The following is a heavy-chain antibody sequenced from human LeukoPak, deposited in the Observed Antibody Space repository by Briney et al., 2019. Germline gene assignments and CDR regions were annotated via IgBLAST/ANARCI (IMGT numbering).Heavy chain of an antibody. CDR3: ARGRRYSGRHDAFDI. V-gene: IGHV4-59*08. CDR2: IYYSGST. Sequence: ASETLSLTCTVSGGSISSYYWSWIRQPPGKGLEWIGYIYYSGSTNYNPSLKSRVTISVDTSKNQFSLKLSSVTAADTAVYYCARGRRYSGRHDAFDIWGQGTMVTVSS. CDR1: GGSISSYY. J-gene: IGHJ3*02. D-gene: IGHD1-26*01.